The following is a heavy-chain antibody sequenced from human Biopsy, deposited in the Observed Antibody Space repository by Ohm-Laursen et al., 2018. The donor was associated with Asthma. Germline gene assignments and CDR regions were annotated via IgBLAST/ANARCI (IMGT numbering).Heavy chain of an antibody. V-gene: IGHV2-5*02. CDR2: IYWDDDK. CDR1: GFSLSTSGGG. J-gene: IGHJ4*02. Sequence: PTQTLTLTCTFSGFSLSTSGGGVRWIRQPPGKALGWLGNIYWDDDKRYSPSLQSRLTITRDTPKDQVVLTMTNMGPVDTGTYYCVHTLVGLKAFDFWGQGTLVTVSS. D-gene: IGHD1-26*01. CDR3: VHTLVGLKAFDF.